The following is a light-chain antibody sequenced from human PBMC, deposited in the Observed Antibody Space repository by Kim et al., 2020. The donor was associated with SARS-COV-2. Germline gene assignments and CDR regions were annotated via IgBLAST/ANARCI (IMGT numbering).Light chain of an antibody. CDR3: QLYVSSPPRVT. V-gene: IGKV3-20*01. J-gene: IGKJ4*01. Sequence: GEGVTLSCRASQSVSSRFLAWYQQKPGQAPRPLIYGTSSRATGIPDRFSGTGSGTDFTLTISRLEPEDFAVYYCQLYVSSPPRVTFGGGTKVDIK. CDR1: QSVSSRF. CDR2: GTS.